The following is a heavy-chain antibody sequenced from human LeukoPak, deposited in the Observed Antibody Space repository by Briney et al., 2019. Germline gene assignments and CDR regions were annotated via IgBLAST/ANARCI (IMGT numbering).Heavy chain of an antibody. CDR1: GDSVSSSTAA. V-gene: IGHV6-1*01. CDR3: ARFDYGAPDY. J-gene: IGHJ4*02. Sequence: SQTLSLTCAISGDSVSSSTAAWNWIRQSPSRGLEWLGRTYYRSRWSYEYPTSVKGRITINADTSENQFSLQLKSVTPEDTAVYYCARFDYGAPDYWGQGTLVTVSS. D-gene: IGHD3-16*01. CDR2: TYYRSRWSY.